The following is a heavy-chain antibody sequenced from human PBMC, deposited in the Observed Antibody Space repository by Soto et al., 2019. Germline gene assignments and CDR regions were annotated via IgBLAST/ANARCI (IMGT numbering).Heavy chain of an antibody. J-gene: IGHJ4*02. CDR3: ATACTSAWCYYLDC. D-gene: IGHD6-19*01. Sequence: SQTLSLTCAISGFSISTDSAAWNWIRQSPSRGLEWLGRTYYRSGWSREYAVSVRGRITVNPATSKNQFSLQLNSVTPEDTPVYFWATACTSAWCYYLDCWGQGTWVIV. V-gene: IGHV6-1*01. CDR2: TYYRSGWSR. CDR1: GFSISTDSAA.